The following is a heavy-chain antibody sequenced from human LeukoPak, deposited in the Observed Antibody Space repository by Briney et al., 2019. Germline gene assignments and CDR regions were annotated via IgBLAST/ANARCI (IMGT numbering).Heavy chain of an antibody. CDR3: AGGGAPRYFDY. Sequence: GGSLRLSCAASGFSFDDYSMHWVRHAPGKGLEWVSLITRDGGSTYYADSVKGRFTISRDNSMNTLYLQMNSLRAEDTAVYYCAGGGAPRYFDYWGQGTLVTVSS. CDR1: GFSFDDYS. V-gene: IGHV3-43D*03. D-gene: IGHD3-10*01. J-gene: IGHJ4*02. CDR2: ITRDGGST.